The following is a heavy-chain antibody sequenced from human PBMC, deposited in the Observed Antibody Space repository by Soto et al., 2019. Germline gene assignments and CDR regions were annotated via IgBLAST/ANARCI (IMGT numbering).Heavy chain of an antibody. Sequence: GGSLRLSCAASGFTFSSYGMHWVRQAPGKGLEWVAVIWYDGSNKYYADSVKGRFTISRDNSKNTLYLQMNSLRAEDTAVYYCARAYSSGWWSDNYYYYYGMDVWGQGTTVTVSS. D-gene: IGHD6-19*01. V-gene: IGHV3-33*01. J-gene: IGHJ6*02. CDR2: IWYDGSNK. CDR1: GFTFSSYG. CDR3: ARAYSSGWWSDNYYYYYGMDV.